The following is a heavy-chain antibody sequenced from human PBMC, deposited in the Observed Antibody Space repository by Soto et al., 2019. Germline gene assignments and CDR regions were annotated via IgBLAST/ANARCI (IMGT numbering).Heavy chain of an antibody. CDR2: IQSGGPT. D-gene: IGHD6-13*01. CDR3: ASSPRLAAADAQFDY. V-gene: IGHV3-53*01. J-gene: IGHJ4*02. Sequence: PGGSLRLSCAASGFTVSSKYMSWVRQAPGKGLEWVTLIQSGGPTYYADSVKGRFTISRDDSENTLYLQMNSLRAEDTAVYYCASSPRLAAADAQFDYWGQGTQVTVSS. CDR1: GFTVSSKY.